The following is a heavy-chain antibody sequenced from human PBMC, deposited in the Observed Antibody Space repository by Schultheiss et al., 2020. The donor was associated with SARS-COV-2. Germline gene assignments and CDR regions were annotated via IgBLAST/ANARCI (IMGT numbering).Heavy chain of an antibody. J-gene: IGHJ4*02. Sequence: GESLKISCAASGFTFSSYAMSWVRQAPGKGLEWVSAISGSGGSTYYADSVKGRFTISRDNSKNTLYLQMNSLRAEETAVYYCARGPLKWELRSMVDYWGQGTLVTVSS. CDR3: ARGPLKWELRSMVDY. CDR1: GFTFSSYA. D-gene: IGHD1-26*01. V-gene: IGHV3-23*01. CDR2: ISGSGGST.